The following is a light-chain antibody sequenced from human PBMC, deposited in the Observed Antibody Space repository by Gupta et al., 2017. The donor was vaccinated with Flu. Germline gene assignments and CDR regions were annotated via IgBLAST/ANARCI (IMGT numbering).Light chain of an antibody. CDR1: QNINSD. J-gene: IGKJ2*01. V-gene: IGKV3-11*01. CDR2: GAS. Sequence: EIVLTQSPATLSLSPGERATLSCRASQNINSDLAWYQQKPAQPPRLLIYGASNRATGIPARFSGGGSGTDFTLTISSLEPEDFAVDHCQKRNRWPDTFGQGTKLEIK. CDR3: QKRNRWPDT.